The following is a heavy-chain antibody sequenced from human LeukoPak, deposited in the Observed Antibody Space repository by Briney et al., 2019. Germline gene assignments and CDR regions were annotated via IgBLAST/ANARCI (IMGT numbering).Heavy chain of an antibody. Sequence: PGGSLRLSCAASGFTLSSYAMSGVRQAPGKGLEWVSPISDSGSSTYYADSVKGRFTISRDNSKNTLYLQMNSLRAEDTAVYYCAKGVAVASPYYFDYWGQGTLVTVSS. CDR3: AKGVAVASPYYFDY. CDR2: ISDSGSST. CDR1: GFTLSSYA. J-gene: IGHJ4*02. V-gene: IGHV3-23*01. D-gene: IGHD6-19*01.